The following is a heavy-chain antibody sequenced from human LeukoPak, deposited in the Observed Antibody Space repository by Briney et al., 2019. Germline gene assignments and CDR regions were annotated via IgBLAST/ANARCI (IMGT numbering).Heavy chain of an antibody. Sequence: PSETLSLTCTVSGRSISSSSYYWGWIRQPPGKGLEWIGSIYYSGSTYYNPSPKSRVTISVDTSKNQFSLKLSSVTAADTAVYYCAGGDFTLFDPWGQGTLVTVSS. CDR1: GRSISSSSYY. J-gene: IGHJ5*02. CDR2: IYYSGST. D-gene: IGHD2-21*02. CDR3: AGGDFTLFDP. V-gene: IGHV4-39*07.